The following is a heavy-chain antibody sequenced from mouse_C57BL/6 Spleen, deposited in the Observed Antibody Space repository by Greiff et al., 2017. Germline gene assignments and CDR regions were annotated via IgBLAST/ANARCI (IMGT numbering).Heavy chain of an antibody. Sequence: EASGVDFSRYWMSWDRRAPGKGLEWIGEINSGSSTINYAPSLKDKFIISRDNAKNTLYLQMSKVKSEDTALYYCAIPYYYGSRPNWYFDVWGTGTTVTVSS. CDR1: GVDFSRYW. CDR3: AIPYYYGSRPNWYFDV. CDR2: INSGSSTI. V-gene: IGHV4-1*01. D-gene: IGHD1-1*01. J-gene: IGHJ1*03.